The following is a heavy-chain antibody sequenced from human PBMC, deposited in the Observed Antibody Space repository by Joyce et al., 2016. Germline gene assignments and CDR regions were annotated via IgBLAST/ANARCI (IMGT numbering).Heavy chain of an antibody. D-gene: IGHD2-2*01. CDR3: ARAPMPPYAFDV. Sequence: QVHLVQSGAEVKKPGASVKVSCKASGYTFSDSYIHWLRQAPGQGLQWMGRIHPDSGHTIYVEKFQGRVTLTRDAAISTVYMEFSRLRSDDTAVYFCARAPMPPYAFDVWGQGTLVTVSA. V-gene: IGHV1-2*06. CDR1: GYTFSDSY. CDR2: IHPDSGHT. J-gene: IGHJ3*01.